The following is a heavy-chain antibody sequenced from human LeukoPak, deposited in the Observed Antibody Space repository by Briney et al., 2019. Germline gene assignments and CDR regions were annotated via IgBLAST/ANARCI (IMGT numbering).Heavy chain of an antibody. J-gene: IGHJ4*02. CDR1: GFSLSTSGVG. CDR2: IYWNDDK. V-gene: IGHV2-5*01. Sequence: SGPTLVNHTQTLTLTCTFSGFSLSTSGVGVGWIRQPPGKALEWLALIYWNDDKRYSPSLKSRLTITKDTSKNQVVLTMTNMDPVDTASFFKQKTAYDILTGYLNYFDYWGQGTLVTVSS. D-gene: IGHD3-9*01. CDR3: QKTAYDILTGYLNYFDY.